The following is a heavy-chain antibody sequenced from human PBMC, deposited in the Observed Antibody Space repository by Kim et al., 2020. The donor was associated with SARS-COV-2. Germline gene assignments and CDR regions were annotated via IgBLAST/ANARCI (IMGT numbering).Heavy chain of an antibody. V-gene: IGHV4-31*02. Sequence: KSRVTISVDTSKNQFSLKLSSVTAADTAVYYCARDRGYCSSTSCYRAFDIWGQGTMVTVSS. D-gene: IGHD2-2*01. CDR3: ARDRGYCSSTSCYRAFDI. J-gene: IGHJ3*02.